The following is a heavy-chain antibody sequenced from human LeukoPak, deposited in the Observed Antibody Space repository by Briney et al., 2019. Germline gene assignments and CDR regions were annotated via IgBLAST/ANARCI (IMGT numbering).Heavy chain of an antibody. Sequence: PSETLSLTCTVSGGSISSYYWSWIRQPPGKGQEWIGYIYYSGSTNYNPSLKSRVTISVDTSKNQFSLKLSSVTAADTAVYYCARAYYGSGSYYNGDAFDIWGQGTMVTVSS. V-gene: IGHV4-59*01. D-gene: IGHD3-10*01. CDR2: IYYSGST. J-gene: IGHJ3*02. CDR3: ARAYYGSGSYYNGDAFDI. CDR1: GGSISSYY.